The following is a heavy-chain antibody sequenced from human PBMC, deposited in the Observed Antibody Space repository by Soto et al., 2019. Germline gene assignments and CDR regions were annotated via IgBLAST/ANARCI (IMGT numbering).Heavy chain of an antibody. CDR2: IYPGDSDT. CDR1: GYSFTSYW. V-gene: IGHV5-51*01. CDR3: ARHEGYYGSPAAGLFDY. D-gene: IGHD3-10*01. J-gene: IGHJ4*02. Sequence: GESLKISCKGSGYSFTSYWIGWVRQMPGKGLEWMGIIYPGDSDTRYSPSFQGRVTISADKSISTAYLQWSSLKASDTAMYYCARHEGYYGSPAAGLFDYWGQGTLVTVSS.